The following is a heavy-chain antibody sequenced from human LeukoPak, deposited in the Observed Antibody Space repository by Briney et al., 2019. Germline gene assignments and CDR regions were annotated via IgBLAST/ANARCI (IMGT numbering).Heavy chain of an antibody. CDR3: ARDDSYSSGYYDY. J-gene: IGHJ4*02. CDR1: GFTVSSDY. V-gene: IGHV3-53*01. Sequence: GGSLRLSCAASGFTVSSDYMSWVRQAPGKGLEWVSVIYSGGSTYYADSVKGRFTISRDNSKNTLYLQMNSLRAEDTAVYYCARDDSYSSGYYDYWGQGTLVTVSS. CDR2: IYSGGST. D-gene: IGHD3-22*01.